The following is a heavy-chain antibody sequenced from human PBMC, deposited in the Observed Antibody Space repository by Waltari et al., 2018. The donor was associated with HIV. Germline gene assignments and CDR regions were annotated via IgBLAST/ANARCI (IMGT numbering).Heavy chain of an antibody. D-gene: IGHD6-19*01. V-gene: IGHV4-59*01. CDR2: IYYSGST. Sequence: QVQLQESGPGLVKPSETLSLICTVSLGSIRSYYWSWIRQPPGKGLEWIGHIYYSGSTNYNPSLKSRVTISVDTSKNQFSLRLTSVTAADTAVYYCVRGRQYISSSYFDPWGQGTLVTVSS. CDR3: VRGRQYISSSYFDP. J-gene: IGHJ5*02. CDR1: LGSIRSYY.